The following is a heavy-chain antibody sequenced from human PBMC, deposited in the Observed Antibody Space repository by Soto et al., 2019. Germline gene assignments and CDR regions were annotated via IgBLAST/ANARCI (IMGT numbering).Heavy chain of an antibody. CDR2: ISAYNGNT. CDR3: ARLVAVALVNYFDF. Sequence: QLVQSGAEVKKPGASVKVSCQVSSFTLNSYGISWVRQAPGQGLEWMGWISAYNGNTNYAQKFQGRVTMTTDTSTSTAYMELRSLRSDDTAVYYCARLVAVALVNYFDFWGQGTLVTVTS. D-gene: IGHD6-19*01. CDR1: SFTLNSYG. J-gene: IGHJ4*02. V-gene: IGHV1-18*01.